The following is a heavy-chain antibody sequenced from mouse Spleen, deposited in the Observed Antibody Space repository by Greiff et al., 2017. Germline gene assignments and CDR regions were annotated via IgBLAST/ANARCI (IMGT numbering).Heavy chain of an antibody. CDR2: ISGGGGNT. CDR1: GFTFSSYT. D-gene: IGHD1-1*01. Sequence: EVQGVESGGGLVKPGGSLKLSCAASGFTFSSYTMSWVRQTPEKRLEWVATISGGGGNTYYPDSVKGRFTISRDNAKNTLYLQMSSLRSEDTALYYCARPTTVVAHWYFDVWGTGTTVTVSS. CDR3: ARPTTVVAHWYFDV. J-gene: IGHJ1*03. V-gene: IGHV5-9*01.